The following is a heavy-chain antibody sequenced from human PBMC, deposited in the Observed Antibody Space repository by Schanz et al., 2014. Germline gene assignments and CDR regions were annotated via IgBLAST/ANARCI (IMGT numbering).Heavy chain of an antibody. CDR2: IIPILGIA. CDR1: GGTFSSYT. J-gene: IGHJ6*02. V-gene: IGHV1-69*02. CDR3: ERGQGVIRLYYGVDV. Sequence: QVQLVQSEAEVKKPGSSVKVSCKASGGTFSSYTISWVRQAPGQGLEWMGRIIPILGIANYAQNFQGRVTITADKSTSTANMERSSLRSDDAAVYYCERGQGVIRLYYGVDVWGQGTTVTVSS. D-gene: IGHD3-10*01.